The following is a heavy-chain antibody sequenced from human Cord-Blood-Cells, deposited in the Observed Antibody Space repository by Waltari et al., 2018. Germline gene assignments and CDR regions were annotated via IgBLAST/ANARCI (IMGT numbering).Heavy chain of an antibody. Sequence: QVQLQESGPGLVTPSQTLSLTCTVSGGSISSGDYYWRWIRQPPGKGLEWIWDSYCRGSTYYHPSRKSRVTISGDASKNQFSLKRSSVTAADTAVYYCARDESSSIGYGYGMDVWGQGTTVTVSS. CDR1: GGSISSGDYY. J-gene: IGHJ6*02. V-gene: IGHV4-30-4*01. CDR2: SYCRGST. CDR3: ARDESSSIGYGYGMDV. D-gene: IGHD6-6*01.